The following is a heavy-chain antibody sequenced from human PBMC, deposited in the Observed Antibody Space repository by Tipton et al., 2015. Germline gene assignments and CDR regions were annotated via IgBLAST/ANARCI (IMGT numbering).Heavy chain of an antibody. CDR1: SDSINKYY. CDR3: ARARGRHGGLFDS. V-gene: IGHV4-59*01. J-gene: IGHJ4*02. D-gene: IGHD4-23*01. CDR2: IQYSGGT. Sequence: TLSLTCTVSSDSINKYYWNWIRQPPGKELQWIGYIQYSGGTNYNPSLESRVSMSVDTSKTQFSLEMRSVTATDTAVYYCARARGRHGGLFDSWGQGILVTVSS.